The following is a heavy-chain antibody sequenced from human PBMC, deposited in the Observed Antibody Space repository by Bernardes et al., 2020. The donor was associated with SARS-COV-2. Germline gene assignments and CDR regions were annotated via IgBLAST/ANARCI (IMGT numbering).Heavy chain of an antibody. CDR1: GFSFNNYN. CDR2: ISSSSTYI. Sequence: GGSLRLSCAASGFSFNNYNMNWVRQAPGKGLEWVSSISSSSTYIYYADSVKGRFTISRDNAENSLYLQMNSLRAEDTAVYYCARVRYASSYSLIDYWGQGTLVTVSS. J-gene: IGHJ4*02. V-gene: IGHV3-21*01. CDR3: ARVRYASSYSLIDY. D-gene: IGHD2-15*01.